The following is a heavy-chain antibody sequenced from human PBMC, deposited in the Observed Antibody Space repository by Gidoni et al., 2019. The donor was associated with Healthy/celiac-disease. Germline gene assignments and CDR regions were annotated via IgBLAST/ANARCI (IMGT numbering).Heavy chain of an antibody. Sequence: QLQLQESGPGLVKPSETLSLTCTVSGGSISSSSYYWGWIRQPPGKGLGWIGSIYYSGSTYYNPSLKSRVTISVDTSKNQFSLKLSSVTAADTAVYYCARHLVEGDVWGQGTTVTVSS. CDR1: GGSISSSSYY. CDR2: IYYSGST. D-gene: IGHD6-6*01. V-gene: IGHV4-39*01. CDR3: ARHLVEGDV. J-gene: IGHJ6*02.